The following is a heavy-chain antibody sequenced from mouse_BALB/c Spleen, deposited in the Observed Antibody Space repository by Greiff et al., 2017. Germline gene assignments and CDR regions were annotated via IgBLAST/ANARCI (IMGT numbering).Heavy chain of an antibody. CDR1: GFTFSSYA. CDR3: ARGLITTATLAMDY. J-gene: IGHJ4*01. Sequence: EVHLVGSGGGLVKPGGSLKLSCAASGFTFSSYAMSWVRQTPEKRLEWVASISSGGSTYYPDSVKGRFTISRDNARNILYLQMSSLRSEDTAMYYCARGLITTATLAMDYWGQGTSVTVSS. V-gene: IGHV5-6-5*01. D-gene: IGHD1-2*01. CDR2: ISSGGST.